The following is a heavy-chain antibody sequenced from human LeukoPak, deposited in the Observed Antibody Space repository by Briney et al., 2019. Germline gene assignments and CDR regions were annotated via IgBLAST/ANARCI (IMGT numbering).Heavy chain of an antibody. CDR3: ARGRDSSSWIYWFDP. D-gene: IGHD6-13*01. CDR2: INHSGST. J-gene: IGHJ5*02. CDR1: GGSFSGYY. V-gene: IGHV4-34*01. Sequence: SGTLSLTCAVYGGSFSGYYWSWIRQPPGKGLDWIGGINHSGSTNYNPSLKSRVTISVDTSKNQFSLKLSSVTAADTAVYYCARGRDSSSWIYWFDPWGQGTLVTVSS.